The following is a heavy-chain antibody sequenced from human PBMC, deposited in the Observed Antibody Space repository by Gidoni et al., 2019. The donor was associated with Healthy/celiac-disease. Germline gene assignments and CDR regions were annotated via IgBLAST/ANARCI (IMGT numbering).Heavy chain of an antibody. V-gene: IGHV4-38-2*01. D-gene: IGHD5-12*01. CDR2: IYHSGRT. J-gene: IGHJ4*02. CDR1: GYSISSGYY. Sequence: QVQLQESGPGLVKPSETLSLTCAVSGYSISSGYYWGWIRQPPGKGLAWIGSIYHSGRTYYNPSLKSRVTISVDTSKNQFSLKLSSVTAADTAVYYCARASLYEPFDYWGQGTLVTVSS. CDR3: ARASLYEPFDY.